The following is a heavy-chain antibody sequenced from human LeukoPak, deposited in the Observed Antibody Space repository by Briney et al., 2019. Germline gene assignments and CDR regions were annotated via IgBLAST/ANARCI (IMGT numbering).Heavy chain of an antibody. CDR1: GYTLTELS. Sequence: ASVKASCKVSGYTLTELSMHWVRQAPGKGLEWMGGFDPEDGETIYAQKFQGRVTITRNTSISTAYMELSSLRSEDTAVYYCARGARMVRGVIIPYYYYMDVWGKGTTVTVSS. CDR3: ARGARMVRGVIIPYYYYMDV. J-gene: IGHJ6*03. CDR2: FDPEDGET. D-gene: IGHD3-10*01. V-gene: IGHV1-24*01.